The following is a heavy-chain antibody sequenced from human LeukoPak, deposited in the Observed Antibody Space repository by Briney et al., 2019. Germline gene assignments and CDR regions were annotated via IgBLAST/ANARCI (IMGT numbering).Heavy chain of an antibody. CDR1: GGSISSYY. J-gene: IGHJ6*02. D-gene: IGHD3-10*01. CDR2: IYYSGST. CDR3: ARQLGGSGSYYRYYYGMDV. Sequence: SETLSLTCTVSGGSISSYYWSWIRQPPGKGLEWIGYIYYSGSTNYNPSLKSRVTISVDTSKNQFSLKLSSVTAADTAVYYCARQLGGSGSYYRYYYGMDVWGQGTTVTVSS. V-gene: IGHV4-59*08.